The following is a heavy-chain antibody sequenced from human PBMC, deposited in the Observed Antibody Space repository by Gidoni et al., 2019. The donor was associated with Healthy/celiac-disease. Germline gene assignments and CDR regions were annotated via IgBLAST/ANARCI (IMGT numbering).Heavy chain of an antibody. J-gene: IGHJ4*02. CDR3: AKDHRHYDSSGYPDY. CDR2: ISWDDGRT. D-gene: IGHD3-22*01. V-gene: IGHV3-43*01. CDR1: GFTFDDYT. Sequence: CAASGFTFDDYTMHWVRQAPGKGLHWVSLISWDDGRTYYADSVKGRFTISRDNSKNSMYLQMNSLRTEDTALYYCAKDHRHYDSSGYPDYWGQGTLVTVSS.